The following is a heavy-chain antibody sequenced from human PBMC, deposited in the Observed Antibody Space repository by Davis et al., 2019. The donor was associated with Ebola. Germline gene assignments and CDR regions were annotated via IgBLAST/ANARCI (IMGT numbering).Heavy chain of an antibody. CDR2: INHSGST. V-gene: IGHV4-34*01. D-gene: IGHD3-9*01. CDR3: ASLSRGLRYFDWTRYGMDV. Sequence: SETLSLTCAVYGGSFSGYYWSWIRQPPGKGLEWIGEINHSGSTNYNPSLKSRVTISVDTSKKQFSLKLSSVTAADTAVYYCASLSRGLRYFDWTRYGMDVWGQGTTVTVSS. J-gene: IGHJ6*02. CDR1: GGSFSGYY.